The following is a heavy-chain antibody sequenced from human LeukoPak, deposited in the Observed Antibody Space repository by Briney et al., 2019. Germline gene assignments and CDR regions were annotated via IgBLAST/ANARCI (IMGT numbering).Heavy chain of an antibody. J-gene: IGHJ4*02. V-gene: IGHV4-59*11. CDR3: ARGSGQWGFDS. Sequence: SETLSLTCTVSGGSISSHYWSWIRQPPGKTLEWIGYIYYSGSTNYNPSLRSRVTISVDSSKNQFSLKLSSVTAADTAVYHCARGSGQWGFDSWGQGTLVTVSS. CDR2: IYYSGST. CDR1: GGSISSHY. D-gene: IGHD3-10*01.